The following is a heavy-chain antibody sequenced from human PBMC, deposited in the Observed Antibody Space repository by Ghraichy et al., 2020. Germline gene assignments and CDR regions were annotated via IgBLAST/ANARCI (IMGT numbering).Heavy chain of an antibody. CDR2: ISGSGGST. CDR3: AKGTQTYYDFWSGYPNYWYFDL. J-gene: IGHJ2*01. CDR1: GFTFSSYA. Sequence: ETLSLTCAASGFTFSSYAMSWVRQAPGKGLEWVSAISGSGGSTYYADSVKGRFTISRDNSKNTLYLQMNSLRAEDTAVYYCAKGTQTYYDFWSGYPNYWYFDLWGRGTLVTVSS. D-gene: IGHD3-3*01. V-gene: IGHV3-23*01.